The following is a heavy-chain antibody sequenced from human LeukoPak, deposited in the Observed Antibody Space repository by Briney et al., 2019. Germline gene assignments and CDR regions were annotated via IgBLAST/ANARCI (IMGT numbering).Heavy chain of an antibody. CDR1: GGTFSSYA. CDR3: ARGGDIVVVVAATPGDAFDI. V-gene: IGHV1-69*06. CDR2: IIPIFGTA. D-gene: IGHD2-15*01. J-gene: IGHJ3*02. Sequence: SVKVSCKASGGTFSSYAISWVRQAPGQGLEWMGGIIPIFGTANYAQKFQGRVTITADKSTSTAYMELSSLRSEDTAVYYCARGGDIVVVVAATPGDAFDIWGQGTMVTVSS.